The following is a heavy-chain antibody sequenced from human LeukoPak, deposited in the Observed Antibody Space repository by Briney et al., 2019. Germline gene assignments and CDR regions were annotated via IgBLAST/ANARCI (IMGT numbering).Heavy chain of an antibody. CDR3: ARTAPGEGGNHPLDY. J-gene: IGHJ4*02. CDR2: IYHSGST. V-gene: IGHV4-38-2*02. Sequence: SETLSLTCTVSGYSISSGYYWGWIRQPPGKGLEWIGSIYHSGSTYYNPSLKSRVTISVDTSKNQFSLKLSSVTAADTAVYYCARTAPGEGGNHPLDYWGQGTLVTVSS. CDR1: GYSISSGYY. D-gene: IGHD4-23*01.